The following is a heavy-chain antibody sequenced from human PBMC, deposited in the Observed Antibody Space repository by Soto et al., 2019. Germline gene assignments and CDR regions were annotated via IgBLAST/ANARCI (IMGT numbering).Heavy chain of an antibody. CDR3: ATRVSGFWFDP. Sequence: GASVEGSCQASGGTFSSYAISWVRQAPGQGLEWMGGIIPIFGTANYAQKFQGRVTITADESTSTAYMEPSSLRSEDTAVYYCATRVSGFWFDPWGQGTLVTVSS. V-gene: IGHV1-69*13. J-gene: IGHJ5*02. D-gene: IGHD3-3*01. CDR2: IIPIFGTA. CDR1: GGTFSSYA.